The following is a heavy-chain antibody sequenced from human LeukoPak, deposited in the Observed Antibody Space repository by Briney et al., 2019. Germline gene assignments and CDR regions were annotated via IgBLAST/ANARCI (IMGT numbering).Heavy chain of an antibody. D-gene: IGHD2-8*02. V-gene: IGHV4-39*02. J-gene: IGHJ6*03. CDR1: GGSISTSSYY. CDR3: ARHCTGDICAAYYFYYYMDV. CDR2: ISESGRT. Sequence: PSETLSLTCTVSGGSISTSSYYWGWIRQPPGKGLEWIGSISESGRTYYNPSLKSRVIISVGTSKKHFSLKLSSVTAADTAVYYCARHCTGDICAAYYFYYYMDVWGKGTTVTVSS.